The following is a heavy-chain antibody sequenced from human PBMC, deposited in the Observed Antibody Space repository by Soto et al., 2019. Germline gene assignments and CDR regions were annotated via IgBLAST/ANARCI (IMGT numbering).Heavy chain of an antibody. CDR3: ARGSWDDVSGHYYMDV. CDR2: TYYKSKWYY. Sequence: LTCDISGDSVSSNSAGWNWIRQTPSRGLEWLGRTYYKSKWYYTYAASVKSRITVSPDTSKNQFSLQLTSVTPEDTAVYYCARGSWDDVSGHYYMDVWDKGTTVTVSS. V-gene: IGHV6-1*01. CDR1: GDSVSSNSAG. J-gene: IGHJ6*03. D-gene: IGHD1-1*01.